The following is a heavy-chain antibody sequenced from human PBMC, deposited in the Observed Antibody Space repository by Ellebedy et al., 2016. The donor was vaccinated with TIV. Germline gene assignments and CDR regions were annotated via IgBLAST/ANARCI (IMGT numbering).Heavy chain of an antibody. Sequence: PGGSLRLSCAASGFSISNNWIHWVRQAPGEGLEWVSRSDEDGTGTSYADSVKGRFTISRDNAKNTVYLQMNSLRAEDTAVYYCATVFDSWGQGILVTVSS. V-gene: IGHV3-74*01. J-gene: IGHJ4*02. CDR1: GFSISNNW. CDR3: ATVFDS. CDR2: SDEDGTGT.